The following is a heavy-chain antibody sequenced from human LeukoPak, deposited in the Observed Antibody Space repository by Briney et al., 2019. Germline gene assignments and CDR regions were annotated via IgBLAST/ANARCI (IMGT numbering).Heavy chain of an antibody. D-gene: IGHD1-1*01. CDR3: ARGYGPHAFDI. Sequence: PSETLSLTCTVSGGSISSGGYYWSWIRQHPGKGLEWIGYIYYSGSTYYNPSLKSRVTMSVDTSKNQFSLKLSSVTAADTAVYYCARGYGPHAFDIWGQGTMVTVSS. CDR2: IYYSGST. J-gene: IGHJ3*02. CDR1: GGSISSGGYY. V-gene: IGHV4-31*03.